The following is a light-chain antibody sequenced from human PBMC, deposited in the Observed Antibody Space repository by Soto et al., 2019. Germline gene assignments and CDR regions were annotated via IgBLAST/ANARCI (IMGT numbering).Light chain of an antibody. J-gene: IGLJ1*01. CDR1: SSNIGSNT. V-gene: IGLV1-44*01. CDR2: SNN. Sequence: QSVLTQPPSASGTPGQRVTISCSGSSSNIGSNTVNWYQQLPGTAPKLLIYSNNQRPSGVPDRFSGSKSGTSASLAISGLQSEDEADYYCAAWDDSLNVFYVFGTGPKLTVL. CDR3: AAWDDSLNVFYV.